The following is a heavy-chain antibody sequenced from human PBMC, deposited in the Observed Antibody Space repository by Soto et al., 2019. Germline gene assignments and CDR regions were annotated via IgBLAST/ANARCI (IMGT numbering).Heavy chain of an antibody. V-gene: IGHV3-30*18. CDR2: ISYDGSNK. J-gene: IGHJ6*02. CDR3: AKRDISYSSSPPYGMDV. D-gene: IGHD6-6*01. Sequence: PGGSLRLSCAASGFTFSSYGMHWVRQAPGKGLEWVAVISYDGSNKYYADSVKGRFTISRDNSKNTLYLQMNSLRAEDTAVYYCAKRDISYSSSPPYGMDVWGQGTTVTVSS. CDR1: GFTFSSYG.